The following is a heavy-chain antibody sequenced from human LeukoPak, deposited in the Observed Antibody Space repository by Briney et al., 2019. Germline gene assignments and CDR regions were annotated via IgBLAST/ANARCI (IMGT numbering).Heavy chain of an antibody. CDR3: ARDTLGVYGMDV. V-gene: IGHV3-53*04. Sequence: TGGSLRLSCAASGFTVSSNYMSWVRQAPGKGLEWVSVIYSRGSAYYADSVKGRFTISRHNSKNTLYLQMNSLRAEDTAVYYCARDTLGVYGMDVWGQGTTVTVSS. D-gene: IGHD2-8*01. CDR1: GFTVSSNY. CDR2: IYSRGSA. J-gene: IGHJ6*02.